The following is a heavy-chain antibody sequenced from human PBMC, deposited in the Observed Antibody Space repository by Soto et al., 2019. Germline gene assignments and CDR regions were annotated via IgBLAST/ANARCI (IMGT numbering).Heavy chain of an antibody. D-gene: IGHD2-2*01. Sequence: QVQLVQSGAEVKKPGSSVKVSCKASGGTFSSYAISWVRQAPGQGLEWMGGIIPIFGTANYAQKFQGRVTITADESTSTAYMELSSLRSEDTAMYYCAREHIVVVPAAHEYNWFDPWGQGTLVTVSS. J-gene: IGHJ5*02. CDR1: GGTFSSYA. V-gene: IGHV1-69*01. CDR2: IIPIFGTA. CDR3: AREHIVVVPAAHEYNWFDP.